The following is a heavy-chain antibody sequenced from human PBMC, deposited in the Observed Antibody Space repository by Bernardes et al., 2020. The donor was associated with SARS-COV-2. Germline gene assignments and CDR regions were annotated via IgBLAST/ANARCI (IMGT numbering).Heavy chain of an antibody. CDR2: IWYDGSNK. CDR1: GFTFSSYG. J-gene: IGHJ6*02. V-gene: IGHV3-33*01. CDR3: ARETETYDYYGMDV. Sequence: GGSLRLSCAASGFTFSSYGMHWVRQAPGKGLEWVAVIWYDGSNKYYADSVKGRFTISRDNSKNTLYLQMNSLRAEDTAVYYCARETETYDYYGMDVWGQGTTVTVS.